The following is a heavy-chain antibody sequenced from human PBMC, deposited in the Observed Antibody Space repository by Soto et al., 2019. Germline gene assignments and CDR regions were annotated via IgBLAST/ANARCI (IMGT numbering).Heavy chain of an antibody. V-gene: IGHV1-2*02. D-gene: IGHD3-22*01. Sequence: HEHLVQSGAEVKRPGASLKVSCKASGYSFTGYYIHWVRQAPGQGLEWMGWINPDSGATHYAQNFQGRVTLTSATSISTASMDLTGLTSDDTAVYYCARGDYGTCGYPFPYFDYWGQGTLVIVSS. CDR3: ARGDYGTCGYPFPYFDY. J-gene: IGHJ4*02. CDR2: INPDSGAT. CDR1: GYSFTGYY.